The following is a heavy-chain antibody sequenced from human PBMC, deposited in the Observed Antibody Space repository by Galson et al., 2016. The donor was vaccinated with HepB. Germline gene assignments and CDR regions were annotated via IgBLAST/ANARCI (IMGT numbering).Heavy chain of an antibody. J-gene: IGHJ6*02. CDR3: ARDIGVRHIVVATYGMDV. CDR1: GGSLSGYY. V-gene: IGHV4-34*01. CDR2: ISHTGTT. D-gene: IGHD2-21*02. Sequence: SETLSLTCGVSGGSLSGYYWTWIRQPPGKGLEWIGEISHTGTTNYNPSLTSRVTFSVDTSKNQFSLSLISVTAADTAVYYCARDIGVRHIVVATYGMDVWGQGTTVTVSS.